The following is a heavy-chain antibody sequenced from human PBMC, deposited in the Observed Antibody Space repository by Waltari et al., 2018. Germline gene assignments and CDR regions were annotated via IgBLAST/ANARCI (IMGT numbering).Heavy chain of an antibody. CDR1: GYTFTRYY. Sequence: QVQLVQSGAEVKKPGASVKVSCKASGYTFTRYYIHWVRQAPGQGLEWMGIINPSGGSTTYARKFQGRVTMTRDTSTSTVYMEVNSLRCEDTAVYYCARALSDYTEVDYWGQGTLVTVSS. V-gene: IGHV1-46*01. CDR2: INPSGGST. CDR3: ARALSDYTEVDY. D-gene: IGHD4-4*01. J-gene: IGHJ4*02.